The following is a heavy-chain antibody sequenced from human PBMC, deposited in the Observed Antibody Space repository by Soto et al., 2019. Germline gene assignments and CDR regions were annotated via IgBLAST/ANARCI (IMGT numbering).Heavy chain of an antibody. J-gene: IGHJ6*02. CDR1: GFTFSSYA. CDR3: ARENEMDV. CDR2: ISYDGSNK. V-gene: IGHV3-30-3*01. Sequence: LRLSCAASGFTFSSYAIHWVRQAPGKGLEWVAVISYDGSNKYYADSVKGRFTISRDNSKNTLYLQMNSLRAEDTAVYYCARENEMDVWGQGTTVTVSS.